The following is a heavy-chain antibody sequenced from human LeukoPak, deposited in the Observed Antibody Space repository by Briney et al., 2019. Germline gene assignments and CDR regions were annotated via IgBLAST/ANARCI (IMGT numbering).Heavy chain of an antibody. Sequence: GGSLRLSCAASGFTFSDYYMSWIRQAPGKGLEWVSYISSSGSTIYYADSVKGRFTISRDNAKNSLYLQMNSLRAEDTAVYYCARWQCQVPDYYYYGMDVWGQGTTVTVSS. CDR1: GFTFSDYY. CDR2: ISSSGSTI. J-gene: IGHJ6*02. V-gene: IGHV3-11*01. D-gene: IGHD6-19*01. CDR3: ARWQCQVPDYYYYGMDV.